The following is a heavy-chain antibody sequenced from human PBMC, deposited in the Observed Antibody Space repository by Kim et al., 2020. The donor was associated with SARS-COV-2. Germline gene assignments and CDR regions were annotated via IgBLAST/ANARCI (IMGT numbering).Heavy chain of an antibody. D-gene: IGHD4-17*01. J-gene: IGHJ4*02. CDR1: GGSISSYY. CDR2: IYYSGST. V-gene: IGHV4-59*08. CDR3: ASTTVTAYYFDY. Sequence: SETLSLTCTVSGGSISSYYWSWIRQPPGKGLEWIGYIYYSGSTNYNPSLKSRVTISVDTSKNQFSLKLSSVTAADTAVYYCASTTVTAYYFDYWGQGTLVTVSA.